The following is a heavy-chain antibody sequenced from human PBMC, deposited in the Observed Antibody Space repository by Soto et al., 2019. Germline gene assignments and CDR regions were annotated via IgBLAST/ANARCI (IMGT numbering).Heavy chain of an antibody. CDR2: INPNSGGT. CDR1: GYTFTDYF. J-gene: IGHJ4*02. D-gene: IGHD1-26*01. V-gene: IGHV1-2*04. CDR3: ARSDRMRSCFDF. Sequence: QVQLVQSGAEVKKPGASVKVSCQASGYTFTDYFIHWVRQATGQGLEWMGWINPNSGGTKYAQKFQGCVTLTSDTSITTAYMELSRKKYDDTAVYYGARSDRMRSCFDFWGQGNLVTVPS.